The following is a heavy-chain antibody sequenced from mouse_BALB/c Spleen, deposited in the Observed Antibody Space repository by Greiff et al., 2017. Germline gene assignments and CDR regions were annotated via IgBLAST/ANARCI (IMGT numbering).Heavy chain of an antibody. CDR3: ARHGNYGGYYYAMDY. D-gene: IGHD2-1*01. Sequence: EVHLVESGGGLVKPGGSLKLSCAASGFAFSSYDMSWVRQTPEKRLEWVAYISSGGGSTYYPDTVKGRFPISRDNAKNTLYLQMSSLKSEDTAMYYCARHGNYGGYYYAMDYWGQGTSVTVSS. J-gene: IGHJ4*01. V-gene: IGHV5-12-1*01. CDR1: GFAFSSYD. CDR2: ISSGGGST.